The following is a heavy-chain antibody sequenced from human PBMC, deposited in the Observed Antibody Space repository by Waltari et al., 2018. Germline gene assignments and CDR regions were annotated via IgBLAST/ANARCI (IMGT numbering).Heavy chain of an antibody. V-gene: IGHV3-53*04. Sequence: EVQLVESGVGLVQPGGCLRLSCAASGFIVNTHYMGWVRHAPGKGLAWVSTIYIDGRTKYADSLKGRFTVSRHSSQNTLYLQMNSLRVEDTAIYYCARLKDYTDWYFDIWGRGTLVTVSA. J-gene: IGHJ2*01. CDR2: IYIDGRT. CDR3: ARLKDYTDWYFDI. D-gene: IGHD4-4*01. CDR1: GFIVNTHY.